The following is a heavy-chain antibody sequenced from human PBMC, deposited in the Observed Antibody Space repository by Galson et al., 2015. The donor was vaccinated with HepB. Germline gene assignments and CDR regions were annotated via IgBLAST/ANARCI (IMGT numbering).Heavy chain of an antibody. CDR3: AKDPAGRFVVNYRGYYFDD. J-gene: IGHJ4*02. D-gene: IGHD1-7*01. CDR2: ISYDGTDK. CDR1: GFTFSNYG. Sequence: SLRLSCAASGFTFSNYGLHWVRQAPGKGLEWVAIISYDGTDKKYADSVKGRFTSFRDNSKGTLYLQMNSLRPEDTAVYYCAKDPAGRFVVNYRGYYFDDWGQGTLVTVSS. V-gene: IGHV3-30-3*01.